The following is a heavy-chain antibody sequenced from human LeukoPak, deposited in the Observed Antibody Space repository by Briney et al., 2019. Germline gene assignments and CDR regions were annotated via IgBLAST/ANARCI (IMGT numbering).Heavy chain of an antibody. D-gene: IGHD5-12*01. CDR1: GGSISSSSYY. CDR2: IYYSGST. CDR3: AKLRMFLADAFDI. V-gene: IGHV4-39*07. Sequence: SETLSLTCTVSGGSISSSSYYWGWIRQPPGKGLEWIGSIYYSGSTYYNPSLKSRVTISVDTSKNQFSLKLSSVTAADTAVYYCAKLRMFLADAFDIWGQGTMVTVSS. J-gene: IGHJ3*02.